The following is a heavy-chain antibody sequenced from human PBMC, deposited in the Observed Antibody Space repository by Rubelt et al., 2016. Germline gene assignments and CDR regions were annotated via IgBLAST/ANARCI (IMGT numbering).Heavy chain of an antibody. J-gene: IGHJ6*02. D-gene: IGHD1-26*01. Sequence: QVTLRESGPALVKPTQTLTLTCTFSGFSLSTTGMCVSWIRQPPGKALEWLALLDWDDDKDYSTSLKTRLTISKDTPKNQVVLTMTNMDPVDTATYYCARIHGRHYGMDVWGQGTTVTVSS. V-gene: IGHV2-70*01. CDR3: ARIHGRHYGMDV. CDR1: GFSLSTTGMC. CDR2: LDWDDDK.